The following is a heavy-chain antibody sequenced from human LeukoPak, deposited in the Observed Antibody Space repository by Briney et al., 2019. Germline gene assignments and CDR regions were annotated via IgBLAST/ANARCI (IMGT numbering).Heavy chain of an antibody. CDR3: AREYSGFDY. D-gene: IGHD5-12*01. CDR1: GDPITRHGDYT. CDR2: SYHIGST. Sequence: SETLSLTCTVSGDPITRHGDYTWAWIRQPPGKGLEWIGYSYHIGSTNYNPSLKSRVTISVDTSKNQFSLKLTSVTAAGTAVYYCAREYSGFDYWGQGTLVTVSS. V-gene: IGHV4-61*08. J-gene: IGHJ4*02.